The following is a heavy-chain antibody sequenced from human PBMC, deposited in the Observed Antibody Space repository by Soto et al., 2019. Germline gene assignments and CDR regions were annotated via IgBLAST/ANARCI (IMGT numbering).Heavy chain of an antibody. J-gene: IGHJ5*02. CDR2: IDPSDSYT. V-gene: IGHV5-10-1*01. CDR3: ASSTGGSYLNWFEP. CDR1: GYSFTSYW. D-gene: IGHD1-26*01. Sequence: GESLKISCNRSGYSFTSYWISWVRQMPGKGLEWMGRIDPSDSYTNYSPSFQGHVTISADKSISTAYLQWSSLKASDTAMYYCASSTGGSYLNWFEPWGQGSLVSVYS.